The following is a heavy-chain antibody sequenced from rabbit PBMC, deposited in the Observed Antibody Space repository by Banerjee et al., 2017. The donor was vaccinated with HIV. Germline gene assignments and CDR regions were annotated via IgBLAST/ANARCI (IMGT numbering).Heavy chain of an antibody. CDR3: ARDRGVMPAFNL. CDR1: GFSFSSYYY. J-gene: IGHJ4*01. CDR2: IYSGDGST. V-gene: IGHV1S45*01. Sequence: QEQLEESGGDLVKPEGSLTLTCTASGFSFSSYYYMCWVRQAPGKGLEWIACIYSGDGSTYYASWAKGRFTISKTSSTTVTLQMTSLTAADTATYFCARDRGVMPAFNLWGPGTLVTVS.